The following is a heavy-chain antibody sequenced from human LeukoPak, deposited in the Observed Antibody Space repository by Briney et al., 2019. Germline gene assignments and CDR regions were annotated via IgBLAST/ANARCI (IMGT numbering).Heavy chain of an antibody. CDR1: GGSITSSSYY. J-gene: IGHJ6*03. CDR2: IYYTGGT. D-gene: IGHD5-18*01. CDR3: ARDQPTEDSYGYIYYYYYMDV. V-gene: IGHV4-39*02. Sequence: PSETLSLTCSVSGGSITSSSYYWGWIRQPPEKGLEWIGSIYYTGGTNYSPSLKSRVTMSVDTFKNQFSLKLSSVTAADTAVYYCARDQPTEDSYGYIYYYYYMDVWGKGTTVTVSS.